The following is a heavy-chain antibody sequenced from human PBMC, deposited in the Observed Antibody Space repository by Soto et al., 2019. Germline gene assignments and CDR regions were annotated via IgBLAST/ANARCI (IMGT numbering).Heavy chain of an antibody. CDR2: INSDGSST. V-gene: IGHV3-74*01. D-gene: IGHD3-10*01. Sequence: GSLRLSCAASGFTFSSYWMHWVRQAPGKGLVWVSRINSDGSSTSYADSVKGRFTISRDNAKNTLYLQMNSLRAEDTAVYYCERVHVWSLRPAFDYWGQGTLVTVSS. CDR3: ERVHVWSLRPAFDY. J-gene: IGHJ4*02. CDR1: GFTFSSYW.